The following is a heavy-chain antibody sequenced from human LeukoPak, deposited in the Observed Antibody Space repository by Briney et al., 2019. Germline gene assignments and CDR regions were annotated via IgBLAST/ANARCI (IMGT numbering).Heavy chain of an antibody. D-gene: IGHD3-10*01. CDR3: AKDRRYGSGSYCFDY. J-gene: IGHJ4*02. CDR1: GFTFDDYG. CDR2: INWNGGST. Sequence: GGSLRLSCAASGFTFDDYGMSWVRQAPGKGLEWVSGINWNGGSTGYADSVKGRFTISRDSSKNTLYLQMNSLRAEDTAVYYCAKDRRYGSGSYCFDYWGQGTLVTVSS. V-gene: IGHV3-20*04.